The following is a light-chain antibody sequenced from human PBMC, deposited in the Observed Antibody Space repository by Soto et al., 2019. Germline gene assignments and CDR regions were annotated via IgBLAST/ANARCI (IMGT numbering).Light chain of an antibody. CDR3: SSYAGSSNV. CDR2: EVN. V-gene: IGLV2-8*01. J-gene: IGLJ1*01. CDR1: SSDVGGYNY. Sequence: QSALTQPPSASGSPGQSVAISCTGTSSDVGGYNYVSWYQQHPGKAPKLMIYEVNKRPPGVPDRFSGSKSGNTASLTVSGLQAEDEADYYCSSYAGSSNVFGTGTKV.